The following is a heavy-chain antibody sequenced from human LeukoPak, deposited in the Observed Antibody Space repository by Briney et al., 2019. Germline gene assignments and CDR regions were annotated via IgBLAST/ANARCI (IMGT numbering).Heavy chain of an antibody. D-gene: IGHD3-10*01. V-gene: IGHV4-38-2*02. CDR1: GYSISSGYY. Sequence: PSETLSLTCTVSGYSISSGYYWGWIRQPPGKGLEWIGSIYYSGSTYYNPSLKSRVTISVDTSKNQFSLKLSSVTAADTAVYYCASGPPLLWFGELLFYWGQGTLVTVSS. CDR3: ASGPPLLWFGELLFY. J-gene: IGHJ4*02. CDR2: IYYSGST.